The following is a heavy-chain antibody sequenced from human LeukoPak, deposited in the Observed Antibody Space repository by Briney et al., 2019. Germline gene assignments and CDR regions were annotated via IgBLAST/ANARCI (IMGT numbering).Heavy chain of an antibody. CDR2: MNPNSGNT. CDR3: ARESQSSYYYYMDV. Sequence: ASVKVSCKASGYTFTSYDINWVRQATGQGLEWMGWMNPNSGNTGYAQKFRGRVTITRNTSISTAYMELSSLRSEDTAVYYCARESQSSYYYYMDVWGKGTTVTVSS. CDR1: GYTFTSYD. J-gene: IGHJ6*03. V-gene: IGHV1-8*03.